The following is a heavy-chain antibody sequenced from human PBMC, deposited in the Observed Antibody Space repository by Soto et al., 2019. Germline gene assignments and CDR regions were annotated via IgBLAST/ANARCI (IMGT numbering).Heavy chain of an antibody. J-gene: IGHJ6*02. CDR3: ARGGAVAGDPNLQRYYYGMDV. CDR1: GRTFSSYS. CDR2: ITPVLGIA. V-gene: IGHV1-69*02. D-gene: IGHD6-19*01. Sequence: QVQLVQSGAEVKKPGSSVKVSCEASGRTFSSYSIIWVRQAPGQGPEWMGRITPVLGIANYAQKFQGRVTITADKSTSTAYMDLSSLTFEDTAVYYCARGGAVAGDPNLQRYYYGMDVWGQGTTVTVSS.